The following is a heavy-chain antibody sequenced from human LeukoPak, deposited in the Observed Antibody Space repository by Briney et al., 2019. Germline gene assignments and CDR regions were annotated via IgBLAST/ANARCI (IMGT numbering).Heavy chain of an antibody. CDR3: ARRGCSGGSCYSGYYYYYMDV. CDR2: ISAYNGNT. J-gene: IGHJ6*03. CDR1: GYTLSSYW. Sequence: ASVKVSCKASGYTLSSYWINWGRQAPGQRVGGMGWISAYNGNTNYAQKLQGRVTMTTDTSTSTAYMELRSLRSDDTAVYYCARRGCSGGSCYSGYYYYYMDVWGKGTTVTVSS. D-gene: IGHD2-15*01. V-gene: IGHV1-18*01.